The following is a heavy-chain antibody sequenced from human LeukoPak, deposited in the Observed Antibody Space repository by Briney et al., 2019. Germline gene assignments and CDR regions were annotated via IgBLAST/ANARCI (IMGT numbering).Heavy chain of an antibody. D-gene: IGHD1-1*01. CDR1: GFTFSDYG. CDR3: ARDRGGYNDY. Sequence: GGSLRLSCGVSGFTFSDYGMSWVRQAPGKGLAWVSSISSATGSRYYADSVKGRFTICRDNAKNSLCLQMNSLRAEDTAVYYCARDRGGYNDYWGQGTLVTVSS. J-gene: IGHJ4*02. V-gene: IGHV3-21*01. CDR2: ISSATGSR.